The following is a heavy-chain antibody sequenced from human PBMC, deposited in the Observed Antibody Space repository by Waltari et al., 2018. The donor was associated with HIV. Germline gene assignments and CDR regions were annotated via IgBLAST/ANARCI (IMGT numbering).Heavy chain of an antibody. Sequence: RLAAGSGLEWVSRIRSESDGGKTDYAAPVKDRFSIARDDSKKMLYLEMNSLKTEATAVYYCTSIFEVLAAIRPGGAWGRGTMVTVSS. CDR2: IRSESDGGKT. J-gene: IGHJ3*01. CDR3: TSIFEVLAAIRPGGA. V-gene: IGHV3-15*01. D-gene: IGHD2-21*02.